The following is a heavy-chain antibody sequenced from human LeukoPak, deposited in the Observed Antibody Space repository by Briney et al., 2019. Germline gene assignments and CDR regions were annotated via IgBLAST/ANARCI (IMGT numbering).Heavy chain of an antibody. Sequence: PGGSLRLSCAASGFTFSSYGMHWVRQAPGKGLEWVAFIRYDGSNKYYADSVKGRFTISRDNSKNTLYLQMNSLRAEDTAVYYCAKLTVAGTDWFDPWGQGTLVTVSS. V-gene: IGHV3-30*02. J-gene: IGHJ5*02. CDR3: AKLTVAGTDWFDP. CDR1: GFTFSSYG. CDR2: IRYDGSNK. D-gene: IGHD6-19*01.